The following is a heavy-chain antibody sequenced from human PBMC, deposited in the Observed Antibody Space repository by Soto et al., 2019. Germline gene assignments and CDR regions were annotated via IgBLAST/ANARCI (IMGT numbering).Heavy chain of an antibody. CDR1: GFTFSSYG. J-gene: IGHJ4*02. CDR2: IYSGGST. Sequence: GSLRLSCAASGFTFSSYGMHWVRQAPGKGLEWVSVIYSGGSTYYADSVKGRFTISRDNSKNTLYLQMNSLRAEDTAVYYCARFGDSYSSGWPRFDYWGQGTLVTVS. CDR3: ARFGDSYSSGWPRFDY. V-gene: IGHV3-66*01. D-gene: IGHD6-19*01.